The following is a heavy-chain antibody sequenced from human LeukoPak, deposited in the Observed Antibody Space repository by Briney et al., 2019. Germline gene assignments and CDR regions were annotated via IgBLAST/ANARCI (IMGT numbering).Heavy chain of an antibody. D-gene: IGHD2-2*01. CDR1: GGSISSSSYY. V-gene: IGHV4-39*07. CDR2: IYYTATT. CDR3: VRSAPTLGYCSSSSCSYWSFDL. Sequence: PETLSLTCTVSGGSISSSSYYWGWIRQPPGKGLEWIGSIYYTATTYYNPSLKRRVNISINTSKNQFSLKLMSVTAADTAVYYCVRSAPTLGYCSSSSCSYWSFDLWGRGTLVTVSS. J-gene: IGHJ2*01.